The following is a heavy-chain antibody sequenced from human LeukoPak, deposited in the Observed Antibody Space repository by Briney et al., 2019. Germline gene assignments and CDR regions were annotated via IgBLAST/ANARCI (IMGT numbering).Heavy chain of an antibody. J-gene: IGHJ4*02. CDR2: INPNSRDT. Sequence: AASVKVSRKASGYTFTDYYMHWVRQAPGHGLEWMGWINPNSRDTNHAQNFQGRVTLTRDTSISTAYMELSGLRSDDSAVYYCAGEYCSGGSCRQGFDYWGQGTLVTVSS. CDR1: GYTFTDYY. V-gene: IGHV1-2*02. D-gene: IGHD2-15*01. CDR3: AGEYCSGGSCRQGFDY.